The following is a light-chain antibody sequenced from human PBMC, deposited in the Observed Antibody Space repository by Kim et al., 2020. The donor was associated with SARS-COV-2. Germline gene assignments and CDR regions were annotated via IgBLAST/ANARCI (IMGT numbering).Light chain of an antibody. CDR3: NSRDSNDNVV. Sequence: SSALPQDPAVSVALGQTVRITCQGDSLSSYYATWYQQKPGQAPILVIYGKNNRPSGIPDRFSGSSSGNTASLTITGTQAGDEADYYCNSRDSNDNVVFGGGTQLTVL. CDR1: SLSSYY. CDR2: GKN. J-gene: IGLJ2*01. V-gene: IGLV3-19*01.